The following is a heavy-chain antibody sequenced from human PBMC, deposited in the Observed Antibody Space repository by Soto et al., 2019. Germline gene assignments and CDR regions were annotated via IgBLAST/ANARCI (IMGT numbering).Heavy chain of an antibody. J-gene: IGHJ4*02. CDR2: IDPSDSYI. V-gene: IGHV5-10-1*01. D-gene: IGHD3-10*01. CDR1: GYTFSGHW. CDR3: AIHGAAICLGY. Sequence: PGESLKISCKTSGYTFSGHWISWVRQVPGKGLQWMGNIDPSDSYINYNPAFRGHVTFSVDKSNSTAYLHWRSLGPSDTAIYYCAIHGAAICLGYWGQGTLVTVSS.